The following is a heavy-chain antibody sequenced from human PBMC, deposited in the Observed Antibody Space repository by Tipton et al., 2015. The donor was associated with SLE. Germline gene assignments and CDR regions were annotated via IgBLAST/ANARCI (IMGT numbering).Heavy chain of an antibody. Sequence: LRLSCTVSGGSIRSSRHFWGWIRQPPGKGLEWIGVLYYSGNTYYNPSLKSPVTLSIDTSKNQFSLKMRSVTAADTAVYFCARGYCSDGVCYGFGFFDYWGQGTLVTVSS. CDR2: LYYSGNT. CDR3: ARGYCSDGVCYGFGFFDY. CDR1: GGSIRSSRHF. J-gene: IGHJ4*02. V-gene: IGHV4-39*07. D-gene: IGHD2-8*01.